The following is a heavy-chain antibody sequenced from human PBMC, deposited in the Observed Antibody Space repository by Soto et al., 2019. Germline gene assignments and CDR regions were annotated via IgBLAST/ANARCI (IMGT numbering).Heavy chain of an antibody. V-gene: IGHV3-33*01. J-gene: IGHJ6*02. CDR3: ARDTELGYCSGGSCSTPVLAYGMDV. CDR2: IWSDGSTI. D-gene: IGHD2-15*01. CDR1: GFMFTNHG. Sequence: GGSLRLSCAASGFMFTNHGMHWVRQAPGKGLEWVAVIWSDGSTIYYADSVKGRFTISRDNAKNSLYLQMNSLRAEDTAVYYCARDTELGYCSGGSCSTPVLAYGMDVWGQGTTVTVSS.